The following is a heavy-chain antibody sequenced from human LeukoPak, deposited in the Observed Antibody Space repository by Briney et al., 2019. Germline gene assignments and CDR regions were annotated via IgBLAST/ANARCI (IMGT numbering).Heavy chain of an antibody. Sequence: GGSLRLSCAASGFTFSSYGMHWVRQAPGKGLEWVAVISYDGSNKYYADSVKGRFTISRDNSKNTLYLQMNSLRAEDTAVYYCTGNYYGSGSYADFDYWGQGTLVTVSS. D-gene: IGHD3-10*01. CDR1: GFTFSSYG. CDR2: ISYDGSNK. V-gene: IGHV3-30*03. J-gene: IGHJ4*02. CDR3: TGNYYGSGSYADFDY.